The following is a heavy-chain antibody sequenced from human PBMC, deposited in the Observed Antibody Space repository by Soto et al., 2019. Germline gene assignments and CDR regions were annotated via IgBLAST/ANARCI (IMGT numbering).Heavy chain of an antibody. CDR2: ISYDGSNK. J-gene: IGHJ3*02. CDR1: GFTFSSYA. Sequence: PGGSLRLSCAASGFTFSSYAMHWVRQAPGKGLEWVAVISYDGSNKYYADSVKGRFTISRDNSKNTLYLQMNSLRAEDTAVYYCARSHSSSYDSSGYDAFDIWGQGTMVTVSS. D-gene: IGHD3-22*01. V-gene: IGHV3-30-3*01. CDR3: ARSHSSSYDSSGYDAFDI.